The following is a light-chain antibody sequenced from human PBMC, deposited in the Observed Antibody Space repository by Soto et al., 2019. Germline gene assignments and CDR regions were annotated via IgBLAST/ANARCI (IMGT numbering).Light chain of an antibody. CDR3: QQRLNWPPG. Sequence: EIVLTQSPVTLSLSPGERATLSCRASQSVSNYLAWYQQRPGQAPRLLIYDASNRASGVPARFSGSGSGTDFTLTISDLEPADFGLYYCQQRLNWPPGFGQGTKVDI. J-gene: IGKJ1*01. CDR1: QSVSNY. CDR2: DAS. V-gene: IGKV3-11*01.